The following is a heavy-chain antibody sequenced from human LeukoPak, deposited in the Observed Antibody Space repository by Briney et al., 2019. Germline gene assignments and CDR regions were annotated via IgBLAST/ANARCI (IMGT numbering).Heavy chain of an antibody. J-gene: IGHJ4*02. Sequence: PGGSLRLSCAASGFTFSSYSMNWVRQAPGKGLEWVSYISSSSSTIYYADSVKGRFTISRDNAKNSLHLQMNSLRAEDTAVYYCARATYCSSTSCYINYFDYWGQGTLVTVSS. CDR1: GFTFSSYS. D-gene: IGHD2-2*02. CDR2: ISSSSSTI. V-gene: IGHV3-48*01. CDR3: ARATYCSSTSCYINYFDY.